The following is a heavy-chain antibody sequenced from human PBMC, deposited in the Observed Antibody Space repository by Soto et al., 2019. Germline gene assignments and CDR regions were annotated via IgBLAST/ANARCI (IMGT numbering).Heavy chain of an antibody. CDR1: GYNFIRYA. Sequence: GASVKVSCKASGYNFIRYAMHWVRQAPGQSLEWMGWINVGNRNTKDSQKFQGRVTITSDTSASTVYMELSSLTSEDTAVYYCARVRSGLGWDYWGQGTLVTVSS. J-gene: IGHJ4*02. D-gene: IGHD3-10*01. CDR2: INVGNRNT. CDR3: ARVRSGLGWDY. V-gene: IGHV1-3*01.